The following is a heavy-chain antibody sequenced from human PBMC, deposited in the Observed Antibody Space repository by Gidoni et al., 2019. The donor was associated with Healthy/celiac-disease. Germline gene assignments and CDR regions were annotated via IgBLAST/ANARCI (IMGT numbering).Heavy chain of an antibody. Sequence: QVPLVESGGGVVQPGRSLRLSCAASGFTFSSYGMHWVREAPGKGLEWVAVISYDGSNKYYADSVKGRFTISRDNSKNTLYLQMNSLRAEDTAVYYCANSAWELEGGFDYWGQGTLVTVSS. CDR2: ISYDGSNK. CDR3: ANSAWELEGGFDY. D-gene: IGHD1-26*01. V-gene: IGHV3-30*18. CDR1: GFTFSSYG. J-gene: IGHJ4*02.